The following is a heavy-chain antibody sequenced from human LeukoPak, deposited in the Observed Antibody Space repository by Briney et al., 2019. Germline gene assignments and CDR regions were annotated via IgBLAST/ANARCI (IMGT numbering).Heavy chain of an antibody. CDR1: GFTFDDYA. Sequence: PGRSLRLSCAASGFTFDDYAMHWVRQAPGKGLEWVSGISWNSGSIGYADSVKGRFTISRDNAKNSLYLQMNSLRAEDMALYYCAKGPFGSYGPGGNWFDPWGQGTLVIVSS. CDR2: ISWNSGSI. V-gene: IGHV3-9*03. J-gene: IGHJ5*02. D-gene: IGHD5-18*01. CDR3: AKGPFGSYGPGGNWFDP.